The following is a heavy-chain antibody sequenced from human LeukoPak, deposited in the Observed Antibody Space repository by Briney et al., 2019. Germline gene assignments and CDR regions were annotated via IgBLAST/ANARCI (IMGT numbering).Heavy chain of an antibody. Sequence: GESLKISCKGSGYSFTSYWIGWGRQMPGKGLEWMGIIYPGDSDTRYSPSFQGQVTISADKSISTAYLQWSSLKASDTAMYYSARYSNYANDAFDIWGQGTMVTVSS. CDR1: GYSFTSYW. D-gene: IGHD4-11*01. CDR2: IYPGDSDT. CDR3: ARYSNYANDAFDI. V-gene: IGHV5-51*01. J-gene: IGHJ3*02.